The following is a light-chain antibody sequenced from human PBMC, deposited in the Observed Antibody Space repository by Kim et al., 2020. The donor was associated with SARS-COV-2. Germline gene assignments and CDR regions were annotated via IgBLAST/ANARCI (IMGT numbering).Light chain of an antibody. CDR3: QAWDSSTYVV. CDR2: QDS. Sequence: SPGQTACITCSGDKLGDKYACWYQQKPGQSPVLVIYQDSKRPSGIPERFSGSNSGNTATLTISGTQAMDEADYYCQAWDSSTYVVFGGGTQLTVL. CDR1: KLGDKY. V-gene: IGLV3-1*01. J-gene: IGLJ2*01.